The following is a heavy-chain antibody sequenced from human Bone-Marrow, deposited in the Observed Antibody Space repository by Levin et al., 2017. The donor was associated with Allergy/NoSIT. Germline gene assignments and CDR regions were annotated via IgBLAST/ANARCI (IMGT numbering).Heavy chain of an antibody. V-gene: IGHV3-11*06. D-gene: IGHD2-2*01. Sequence: TSGGSLRLSCAASGFTFSDYYMSWIRQAPGKGLEWVSYISSSSSYTNYADSVKGRFTISRDNAKNSLYLQMNSLRAEDTAVYYCARVKRGEYCSSTSCYVWAFDIWGQGTMVTVSS. CDR1: GFTFSDYY. J-gene: IGHJ3*02. CDR3: ARVKRGEYCSSTSCYVWAFDI. CDR2: ISSSSSYT.